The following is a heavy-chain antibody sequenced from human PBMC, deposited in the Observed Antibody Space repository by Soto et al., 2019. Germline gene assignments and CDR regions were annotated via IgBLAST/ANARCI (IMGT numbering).Heavy chain of an antibody. Sequence: EVQLVESGGGLVQPGGSLRLSCAASGFTFSSYWMTWVRQAPGKGLEWVANINPDGSEKYYVDSVKGRFTISSDNAKNSLYLQMDSPRAEDTVVYYCARGVTTGVDAFDMWGQGTMVTVSS. D-gene: IGHD3-3*01. CDR2: INPDGSEK. CDR3: ARGVTTGVDAFDM. J-gene: IGHJ3*02. CDR1: GFTFSSYW. V-gene: IGHV3-7*01.